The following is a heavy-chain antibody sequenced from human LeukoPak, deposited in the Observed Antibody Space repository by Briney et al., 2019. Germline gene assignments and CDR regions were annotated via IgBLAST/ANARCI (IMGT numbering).Heavy chain of an antibody. CDR2: IWYDGSNK. Sequence: GRSLRLSCAASGFTFSSYGMHWVRQAPGKGLEWVAVIWYDGSNKYYADSVKGRFTISRDNSKNTLYLQMNSLRAEDTAVYYCARGDFWSGYYQYYYGMDVWGQGTTVTVSS. D-gene: IGHD3-3*01. J-gene: IGHJ6*02. CDR1: GFTFSSYG. V-gene: IGHV3-33*01. CDR3: ARGDFWSGYYQYYYGMDV.